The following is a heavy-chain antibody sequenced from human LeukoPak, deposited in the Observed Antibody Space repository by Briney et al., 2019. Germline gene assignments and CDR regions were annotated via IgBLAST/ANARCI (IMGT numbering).Heavy chain of an antibody. CDR2: ISYDGSNK. D-gene: IGHD6-19*01. CDR1: GFTFSSYG. V-gene: IGHV3-30*03. J-gene: IGHJ4*02. CDR3: ARSPNSSGWYLDY. Sequence: GRSLRLSCAASGFTFSSYGMHWVRQAPGKGLEWVAVISYDGSNKYYADSVKGRFTISRDNSKNTLYLQMNSLRAEDTAVYYCARSPNSSGWYLDYWGQGTLVTVSS.